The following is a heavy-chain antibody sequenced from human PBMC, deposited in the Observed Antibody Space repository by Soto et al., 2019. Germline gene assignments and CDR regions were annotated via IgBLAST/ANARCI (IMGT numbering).Heavy chain of an antibody. V-gene: IGHV4-39*01. CDR1: GGSISTSSSYY. CDR2: IYYSKNT. J-gene: IGHJ5*02. CDR3: ASVDYYDSSGYLFGFDP. Sequence: SETLSLTCTVSGGSISTSSSYYWGWIRQPPGKGLEWIGSIYYSKNTHYNPSLKSRVTISVDTSKNQFSLKLTSVTAADTAVYYCASVDYYDSSGYLFGFDPWGQGTLVTVSS. D-gene: IGHD3-22*01.